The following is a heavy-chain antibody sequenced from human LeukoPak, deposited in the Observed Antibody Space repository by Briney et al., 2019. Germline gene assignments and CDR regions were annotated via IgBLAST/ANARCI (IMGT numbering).Heavy chain of an antibody. V-gene: IGHV4-34*01. D-gene: IGHD6-13*01. CDR2: INHSGST. CDR3: ARRRRIAAAGTRSYFDY. Sequence: SETLSLTCAVYGGSFSGYYWSWIRQPPGKGLEWIGEINHSGSTNYNPSLKSRVTISVDTSKNQFSLKLSSVTAADTAVYYCARRRRIAAAGTRSYFDYWGQGTLVTVSS. J-gene: IGHJ4*02. CDR1: GGSFSGYY.